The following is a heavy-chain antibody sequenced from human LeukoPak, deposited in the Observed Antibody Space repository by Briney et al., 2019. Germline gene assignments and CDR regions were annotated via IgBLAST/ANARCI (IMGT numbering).Heavy chain of an antibody. J-gene: IGHJ6*03. D-gene: IGHD3-10*01. Sequence: PGGSLRLSCAASGFTFSSYAMHWVRQAPGKGLEWVAVISYDGSNKYYADSVKGRFTISRDNSKNTLYLQMNSLRAEDTAVYYCAKGAYGSGSYYYYMDVWGKGTTVTVSS. CDR2: ISYDGSNK. CDR3: AKGAYGSGSYYYYMDV. V-gene: IGHV3-30-3*01. CDR1: GFTFSSYA.